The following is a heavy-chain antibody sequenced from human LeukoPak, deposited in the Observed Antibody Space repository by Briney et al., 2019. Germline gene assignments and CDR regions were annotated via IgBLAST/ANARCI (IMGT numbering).Heavy chain of an antibody. CDR3: ASNPNYDYVWGSYRPNWFDP. J-gene: IGHJ5*02. CDR2: IXHSGST. V-gene: IGHV4-38-2*01. CDR1: GXSISXGXY. Sequence: VSGXSISXGXYWGXXXXPPGXXXXXIGXIXHSGSTYYNPSLKSRVTISVDTSKNQFSLKLSSVTAADTAVYYCASNPNYDYVWGSYRPNWFDPWGQGTLVTVSS. D-gene: IGHD3-16*02.